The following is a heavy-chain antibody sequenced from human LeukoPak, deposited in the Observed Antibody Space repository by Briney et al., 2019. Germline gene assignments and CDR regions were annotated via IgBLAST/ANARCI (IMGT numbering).Heavy chain of an antibody. CDR1: GYSISSGYY. J-gene: IGHJ6*04. CDR2: IYHSGST. V-gene: IGHV4-38-2*02. Sequence: SETLSLTCAVSGYSISSGYYWGWIRPPPGKGLEWIGSIYHSGSTYYNPSLKSRVTISVDTSKNQFSLKLSSVTAADTAVYYCARDVDTAMVEKNYYYGMDVWGKGTTVTVSS. D-gene: IGHD5-18*01. CDR3: ARDVDTAMVEKNYYYGMDV.